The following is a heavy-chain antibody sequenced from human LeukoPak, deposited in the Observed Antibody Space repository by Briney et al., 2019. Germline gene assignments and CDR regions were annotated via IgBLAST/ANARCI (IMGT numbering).Heavy chain of an antibody. J-gene: IGHJ6*01. CDR1: GYTFTDYY. Sequence: ASLKVSCTASGYTFTDYYMHCVRQAPGQGLEWVASINPNGGATYCAQKFWGRVTMTSDTSISTPYMELSRLTSHDTAVYFCATATGQSGSGSYPGNWGQRTPVSVSS. D-gene: IGHD3-10*01. V-gene: IGHV1-2*02. CDR3: ATATGQSGSGSYPGN. CDR2: INPNGGAT.